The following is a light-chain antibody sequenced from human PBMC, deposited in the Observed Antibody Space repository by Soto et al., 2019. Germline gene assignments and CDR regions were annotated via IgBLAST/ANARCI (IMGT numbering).Light chain of an antibody. CDR1: YSNIGGNS. CDR3: AAWDDGMRAWV. J-gene: IGLJ3*02. CDR2: ADS. Sequence: QSVLTQSPSASATPGQRVTISCSRSYSNIGGNSVNWYQQLPRSAPKLLIYADSQRPSGVPDRFSGSKSGTSASLAISGLQSEDEADYYCAAWDDGMRAWVFGGGTKLTVL. V-gene: IGLV1-44*01.